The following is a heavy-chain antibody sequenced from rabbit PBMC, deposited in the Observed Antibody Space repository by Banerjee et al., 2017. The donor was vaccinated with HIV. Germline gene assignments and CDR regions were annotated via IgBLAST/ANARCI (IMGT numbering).Heavy chain of an antibody. CDR1: GFDFSSSYY. Sequence: QEQLVESGGGLVQPEGSLTLTCKASGFDFSSSYYMCWVRQAPGKGLELIACIYTNSGSTWYASWVDGRFTISRSTSLKTVDLKMTSLTAADTATFFCARCYDDYGDSEDYFNLWGQGTLVTVS. D-gene: IGHD2-1*01. CDR3: ARCYDDYGDSEDYFNL. J-gene: IGHJ4*01. V-gene: IGHV1S43*01. CDR2: IYTNSGST.